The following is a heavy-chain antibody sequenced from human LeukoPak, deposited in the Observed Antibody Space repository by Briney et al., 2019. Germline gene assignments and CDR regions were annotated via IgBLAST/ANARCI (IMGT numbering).Heavy chain of an antibody. CDR3: GRNAAYCIDL. D-gene: IGHD2-15*01. CDR1: GDSITNGYW. J-gene: IGHJ1*01. V-gene: IGHV4-4*02. CDR2: IYHGGST. Sequence: SETLSLTCVVSGDSITNGYWWSWVRQPPGKGLEWIGEIYHGGSTNYSPSLKGRVTISVDTSKNQLSLRLTSVTAADTAMHYCGRNAAYCIDLWGQGTLVTVSS.